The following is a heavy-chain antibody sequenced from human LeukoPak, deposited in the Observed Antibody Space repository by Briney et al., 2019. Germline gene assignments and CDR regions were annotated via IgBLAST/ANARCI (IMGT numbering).Heavy chain of an antibody. CDR1: GFTVSNNY. V-gene: IGHV3-53*01. CDR3: ARATLDN. Sequence: GGSLRLSCAASGFTVSNNYISWVRQAPGKGLEWVSVICSGGSTKYAASVKARFTISRDNSKNTVYLQMNSLRADDTAVYYCARATLDNWGQGTLVTVSS. J-gene: IGHJ4*02. CDR2: ICSGGST.